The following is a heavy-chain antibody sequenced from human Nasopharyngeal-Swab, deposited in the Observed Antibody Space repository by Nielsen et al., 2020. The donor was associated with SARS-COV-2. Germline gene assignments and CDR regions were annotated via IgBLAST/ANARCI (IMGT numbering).Heavy chain of an antibody. J-gene: IGHJ4*02. V-gene: IGHV4-39*01. CDR1: GGSVSTTTYF. CDR2: VYYSGST. Sequence: ESLKISCPVSGGSVSTTTYFWGWIRQPPGKGLEWLGTVYYSGSTYYNPSLKSRVTISVDTSKNQFPLKLNSVTATGTAVYYCARGYGSFPYYFDHWGQGTLVTVSS. D-gene: IGHD1-26*01. CDR3: ARGYGSFPYYFDH.